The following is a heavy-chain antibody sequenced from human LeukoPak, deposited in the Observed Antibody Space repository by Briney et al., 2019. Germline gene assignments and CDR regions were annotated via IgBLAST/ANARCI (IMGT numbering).Heavy chain of an antibody. V-gene: IGHV4-59*01. D-gene: IGHD3-22*01. CDR3: ARGGVYDSSGYYFVPFDY. CDR2: IYYSGST. J-gene: IGHJ4*02. CDR1: GGSISSYY. Sequence: SETLSLTCTVSGGSISSYYWSWIRQPPGKGLEWMGYIYYSGSTNYNPSLKSRVTISVDTSKNQFSLKLSSVTAADTAVYYCARGGVYDSSGYYFVPFDYWGQGTLVTVSS.